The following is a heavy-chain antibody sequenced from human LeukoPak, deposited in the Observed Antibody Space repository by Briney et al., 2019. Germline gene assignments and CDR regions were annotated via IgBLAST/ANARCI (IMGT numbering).Heavy chain of an antibody. CDR1: GGTFSSYA. Sequence: ASVKVSCKASGGTFSSYAISWVRQAPGQGLEWMGRINPNSGDTNYAQKFQGRVTMTRDTSISTAYMDLSRLRSDDTAVYYCARDYCSSTSCPFDYWGQGTLVAVSS. V-gene: IGHV1-2*06. CDR2: INPNSGDT. CDR3: ARDYCSSTSCPFDY. J-gene: IGHJ4*02. D-gene: IGHD2-2*01.